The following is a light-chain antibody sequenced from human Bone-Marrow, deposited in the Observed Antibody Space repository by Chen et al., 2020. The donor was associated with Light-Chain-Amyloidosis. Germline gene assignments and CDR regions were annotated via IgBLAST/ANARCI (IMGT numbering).Light chain of an antibody. Sequence: SYELTQPSSVSVSPGQTARITCSGDVLAKKYARWFQQKPGQAPVLVIYTDSERPSGIPERFSGASSVTTVALTISGAQVEDVADYFGYSAAVNNVVFGGGTKLTVL. CDR1: VLAKKY. CDR2: TDS. V-gene: IGLV3-27*01. CDR3: YSAAVNNVV. J-gene: IGLJ2*01.